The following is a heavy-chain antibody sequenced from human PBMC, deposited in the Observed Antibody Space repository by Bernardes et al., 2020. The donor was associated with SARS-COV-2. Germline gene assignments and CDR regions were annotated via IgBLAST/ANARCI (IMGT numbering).Heavy chain of an antibody. CDR1: GDSIRTSDYY. CDR2: RYRDGST. V-gene: IGHV4-39*01. CDR3: ARHVYSYDITGGMDV. Sequence: SETLSLTCSVSGDSIRTSDYYWGWIRRPPGKGLEWIGSRYRDGSTYYDPSLKSRVTISADTSKNQFSLKLTSVTSIDTAVYFCARHVYSYDITGGMDVWGQGTTVTVSS. D-gene: IGHD3-9*01. J-gene: IGHJ6*02.